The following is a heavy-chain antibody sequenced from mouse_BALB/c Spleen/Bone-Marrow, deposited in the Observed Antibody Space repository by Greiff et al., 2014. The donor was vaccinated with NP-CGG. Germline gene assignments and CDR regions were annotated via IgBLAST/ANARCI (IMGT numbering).Heavy chain of an antibody. Sequence: EVKLVESGAELVKPGASVKLSCTASGFNIKDTYMHWVKQRPEQGLEWIGRIDPANGNTKYDPKFQGKATITADTSSNTAYLQLSSLTSEDTAVYYCARLGNYGYWGQGTTLTVPS. J-gene: IGHJ2*01. CDR1: GFNIKDTY. V-gene: IGHV14-3*02. CDR2: IDPANGNT. D-gene: IGHD2-1*01. CDR3: ARLGNYGY.